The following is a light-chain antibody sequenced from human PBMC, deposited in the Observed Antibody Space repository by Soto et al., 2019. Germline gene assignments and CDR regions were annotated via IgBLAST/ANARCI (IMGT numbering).Light chain of an antibody. Sequence: DFQLTQSPSSLSASVGDRVTITCRASQGFSNALAWFQQKPGKVPKLLIYAASTLQSGVPSRFSGSGSGTDFTLTISSLQPADVATYYCQKYDTAPLTFGGRNKAEIK. CDR2: AAS. J-gene: IGKJ4*01. CDR1: QGFSNA. V-gene: IGKV1-27*01. CDR3: QKYDTAPLT.